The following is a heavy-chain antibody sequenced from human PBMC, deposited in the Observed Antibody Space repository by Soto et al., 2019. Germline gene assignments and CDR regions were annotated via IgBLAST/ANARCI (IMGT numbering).Heavy chain of an antibody. CDR2: ISDGGDLI. Sequence: LRLSCAASGFPFSNRAMSWVRHAPVKGLEWVSGISDGGDLIYYADSVKGRFSMSRDNSENMLYLQMTNLRAEDTAIYFCAKRQGTGLAAKNFDFWGQGTLVTVSS. V-gene: IGHV3-23*01. CDR1: GFPFSNRA. CDR3: AKRQGTGLAAKNFDF. J-gene: IGHJ4*02. D-gene: IGHD2-15*01.